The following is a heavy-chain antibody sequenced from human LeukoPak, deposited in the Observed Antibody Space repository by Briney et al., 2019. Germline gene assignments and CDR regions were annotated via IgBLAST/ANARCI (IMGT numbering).Heavy chain of an antibody. Sequence: PSETLSLTCTVSGGSISSSNYYWGWIRQPPGKGLEWIGSIHYSGSTYYNPSLKSRVTISEDTSKNQFSLKLSSVTAADTAVYYCARLWLWFRGIDPWGQGTLVTVSS. CDR1: GGSISSSNYY. J-gene: IGHJ5*02. V-gene: IGHV4-39*01. CDR2: IHYSGST. CDR3: ARLWLWFRGIDP. D-gene: IGHD5-18*01.